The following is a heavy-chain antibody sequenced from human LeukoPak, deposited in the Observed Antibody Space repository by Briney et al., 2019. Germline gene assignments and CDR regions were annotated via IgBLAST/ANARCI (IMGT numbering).Heavy chain of an antibody. CDR2: ISSRGSTI. Sequence: GGSLRLSCAASGFTFSSYEMNWVRQAPGKGLEWVSYISSRGSTIYYADSVKGRFTISRDDAKNSLYLQMNSLRVEDTAVYYCAREAVADAFDIWGQGTMVTVSS. V-gene: IGHV3-48*03. J-gene: IGHJ3*02. D-gene: IGHD6-19*01. CDR3: AREAVADAFDI. CDR1: GFTFSSYE.